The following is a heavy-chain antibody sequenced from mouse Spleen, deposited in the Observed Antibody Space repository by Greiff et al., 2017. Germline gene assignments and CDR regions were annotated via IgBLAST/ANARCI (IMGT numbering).Heavy chain of an antibody. J-gene: IGHJ4*01. CDR1: GFSLTSYG. V-gene: IGHV2-6*03. CDR2: IWSDGST. CDR3: ARDYSNYEDYAMDY. D-gene: IGHD2-5*01. Sequence: VKLQESGPGLVAPSQSLSITCTVSGFSLTSYGVHWVRQPPGKGLEWLVVIWSDGSTTYNSALKSRLSISKDNSKSQVFLKMNSLQTDDTAMYYCARDYSNYEDYAMDYWGQGTSVTVSS.